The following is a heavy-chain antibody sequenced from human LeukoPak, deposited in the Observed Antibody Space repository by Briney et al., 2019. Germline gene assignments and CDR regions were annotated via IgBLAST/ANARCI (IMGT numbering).Heavy chain of an antibody. Sequence: ASVKVSCKASGYTFINYDINWVRQATGQGLEWMGWMNPKSGDTGYAQKFQGRVSMTRSTSITTAYMELSSLRSEDTAVYYCARDYPSVNAFDIWGQGTMVTVSS. CDR3: ARDYPSVNAFDI. V-gene: IGHV1-8*01. D-gene: IGHD3-10*01. J-gene: IGHJ3*02. CDR2: MNPKSGDT. CDR1: GYTFINYD.